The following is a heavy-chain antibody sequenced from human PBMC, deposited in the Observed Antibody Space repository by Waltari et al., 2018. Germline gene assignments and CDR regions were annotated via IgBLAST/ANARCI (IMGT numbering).Heavy chain of an antibody. V-gene: IGHV4-61*02. CDR1: GGSISRGSYY. Sequence: QVQLQESGPGLVKPSQTLSLTCTVSGGSISRGSYYWSWIRQPAGKGLEWIGRIYTSGSTNYNPPLKSRVTISVDTSKNQFSLKLSSVTAEDTAVYYCARGYPIGYAYGMDVWGQGTTVTVSS. J-gene: IGHJ6*02. D-gene: IGHD2-8*01. CDR3: ARGYPIGYAYGMDV. CDR2: IYTSGST.